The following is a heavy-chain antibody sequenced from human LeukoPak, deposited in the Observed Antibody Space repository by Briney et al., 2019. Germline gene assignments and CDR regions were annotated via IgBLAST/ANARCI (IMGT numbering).Heavy chain of an antibody. CDR1: GFTFSSYS. J-gene: IGHJ6*03. D-gene: IGHD2-2*01. CDR2: ISSSSSYI. Sequence: PGGSLRLSCAAPGFTFSSYSMNWVRQAPGKGLEWVSSISSSSSYIYYADSVKGRFTISRDNAKNSLYLQMNSLRAEDTAVYYCARCIVVVPAARSGYMDVWGKGTTVTVSS. CDR3: ARCIVVVPAARSGYMDV. V-gene: IGHV3-21*01.